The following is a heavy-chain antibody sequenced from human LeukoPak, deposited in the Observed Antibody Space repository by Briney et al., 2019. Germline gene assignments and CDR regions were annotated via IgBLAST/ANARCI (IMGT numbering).Heavy chain of an antibody. V-gene: IGHV3-23*01. CDR2: ISGSGGST. Sequence: PGGSLRLSCAVSGVTIRTTDISWVRQAPGRGLEWVSAISGSGGSTYYADSVKGRFTISRDNSKNTLYLQMNSLTAEDTAVYYCAEEADDWYPRPFDYWGQGTLVTVSS. J-gene: IGHJ4*02. CDR3: AEEADDWYPRPFDY. CDR1: GVTIRTTD. D-gene: IGHD3-9*01.